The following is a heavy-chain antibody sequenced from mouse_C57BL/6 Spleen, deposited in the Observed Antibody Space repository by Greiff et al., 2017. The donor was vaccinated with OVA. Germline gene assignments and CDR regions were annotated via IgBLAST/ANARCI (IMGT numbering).Heavy chain of an antibody. CDR1: GFTFSDYG. CDR3: ARRAGSSHYYAMDY. J-gene: IGHJ4*01. V-gene: IGHV5-17*01. D-gene: IGHD1-1*01. CDR2: ISSGSSTI. Sequence: EVQLQESGGGLVKPGGSLKLSCAASGFTFSDYGMHWVRQAPEKGLEWVAYISSGSSTIYYADTVKGRFTISRDNAKNTLFLQMTSLRSEDTAMYYCARRAGSSHYYAMDYWGQGTSVTVSS.